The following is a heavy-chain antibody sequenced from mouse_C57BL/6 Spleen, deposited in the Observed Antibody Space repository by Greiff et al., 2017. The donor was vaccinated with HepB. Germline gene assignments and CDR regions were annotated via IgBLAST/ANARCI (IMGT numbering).Heavy chain of an antibody. CDR3: ARTTVVGAMDY. Sequence: QVQLKESGAELVRPGTSVKVSCEASGYAFTNYLIEWVKQRPGQGLEWIGVINPGSGGTNYNEKFKGKATLTADKSSSTAYMQLSSLTSEDSAVYFCARTTVVGAMDYWGQGTSVTVSS. D-gene: IGHD1-1*01. J-gene: IGHJ4*01. CDR1: GYAFTNYL. V-gene: IGHV1-54*01. CDR2: INPGSGGT.